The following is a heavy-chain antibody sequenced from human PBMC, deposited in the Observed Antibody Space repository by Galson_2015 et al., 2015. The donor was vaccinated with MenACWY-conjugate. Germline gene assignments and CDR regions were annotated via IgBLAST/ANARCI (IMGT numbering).Heavy chain of an antibody. CDR2: INHRGST. Sequence: ETLSLTCAVYGGPFNNYYWTWIRQPPGKGLEWIGEINHRGSTKHNPSLKSRLTISGDTSKNQFSLKLSSVTAADTAVYYCAIGQLFDSRGFSSGTAYFFDYWGHGTLVTVSS. J-gene: IGHJ4*01. V-gene: IGHV4-34*01. D-gene: IGHD3-22*01. CDR3: AIGQLFDSRGFSSGTAYFFDY. CDR1: GGPFNNYY.